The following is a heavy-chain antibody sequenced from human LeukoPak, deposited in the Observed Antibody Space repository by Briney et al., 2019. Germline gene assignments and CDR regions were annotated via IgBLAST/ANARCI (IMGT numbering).Heavy chain of an antibody. CDR2: IRYSGST. V-gene: IGHV4-59*08. D-gene: IGHD3-3*01. CDR1: GASISSHY. CDR3: ARHQSISIFGVVTHFDY. Sequence: NPSETLSLTCSVSGASISSHYWSWIRQPPGKGLEWIGYIRYSGSTNCNPSLKSRVTISLDTSKNQFSLKLSSVTAADTAVYYCARHQSISIFGVVTHFDYWGQGTLVTVSS. J-gene: IGHJ4*02.